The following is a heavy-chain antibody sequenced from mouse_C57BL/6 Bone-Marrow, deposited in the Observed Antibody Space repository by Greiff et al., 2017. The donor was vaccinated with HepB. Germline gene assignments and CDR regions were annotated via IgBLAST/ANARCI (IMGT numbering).Heavy chain of an antibody. Sequence: EVQGVESGGDLVKPGGSLKLSCAASGFTFSSYGMSWVRQTPDKRLEWVATISSGGSYTYYPDSVKGRFTISRDNAKNTLYLQMSSLKSEDTAMYYGARGATVVAPFAYWGQGTLVTVSA. D-gene: IGHD1-1*01. CDR2: ISSGGSYT. V-gene: IGHV5-6*01. J-gene: IGHJ3*01. CDR3: ARGATVVAPFAY. CDR1: GFTFSSYG.